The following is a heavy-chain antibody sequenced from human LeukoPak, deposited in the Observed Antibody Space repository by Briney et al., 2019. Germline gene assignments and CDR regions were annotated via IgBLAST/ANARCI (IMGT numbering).Heavy chain of an antibody. CDR3: ARRNDFDI. J-gene: IGHJ3*02. CDR2: IYYSGNT. Sequence: SETLSLTCTVSGGSISGDHWNWVRQPPGRGLEWIGNIYYSGNTNYNPSLKSRVTISVDTSKNQFSLKLSSVTAADTAVYYCARRNDFDIWGQGTMVTVSS. CDR1: GGSISGDH. V-gene: IGHV4-59*08.